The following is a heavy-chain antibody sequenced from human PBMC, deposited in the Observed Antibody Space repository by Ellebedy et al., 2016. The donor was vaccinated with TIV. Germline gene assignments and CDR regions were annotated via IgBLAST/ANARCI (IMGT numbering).Heavy chain of an antibody. CDR2: LSASGGST. J-gene: IGHJ5*01. V-gene: IGHV3-23*01. Sequence: GESLKISCIVSGFTVNSYAMSWVRQDPGKGLEWVSSLSASGGSTYYADSVKGRFTISRDNAKNTLYLQMNSLRDEDTAVYFCARGSSGWKGIDSWGQGTLVTVSS. CDR3: ARGSSGWKGIDS. D-gene: IGHD6-19*01. CDR1: GFTVNSYA.